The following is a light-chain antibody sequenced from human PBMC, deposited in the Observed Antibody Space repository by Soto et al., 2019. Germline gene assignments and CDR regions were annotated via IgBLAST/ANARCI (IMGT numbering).Light chain of an antibody. CDR1: SSNIGSNT. CDR2: SNN. V-gene: IGLV1-44*01. Sequence: QPVLTQPPSASGTPGQRVTVSCSGSSSNIGSNTVNWYQQFPGTTPKLLIYSNNQRPSGVPDRFSGSKYGTSASLAISGLRSEDEADYYCAAWDDSLSGVVFGGGTQLTVL. CDR3: AAWDDSLSGVV. J-gene: IGLJ2*01.